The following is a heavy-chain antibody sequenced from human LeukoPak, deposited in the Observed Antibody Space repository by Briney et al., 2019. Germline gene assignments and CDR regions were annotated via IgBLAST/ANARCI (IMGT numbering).Heavy chain of an antibody. D-gene: IGHD5-18*01. V-gene: IGHV5-51*01. CDR3: ARRGYGYSQPDY. J-gene: IGHJ4*02. Sequence: GESLKISCKGSGYSFTRYWIGWVRQMPGKGLEWMGLTYPGDSDTRYSPSFQGHVTISADKSISTAYLQWSSLKASDTAMYYCARRGYGYSQPDYWGQGTLLTVSS. CDR2: TYPGDSDT. CDR1: GYSFTRYW.